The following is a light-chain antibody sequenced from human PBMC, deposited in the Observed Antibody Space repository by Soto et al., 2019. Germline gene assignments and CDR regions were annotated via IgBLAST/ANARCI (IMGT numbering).Light chain of an antibody. CDR3: LQYDNWPRT. CDR2: SVS. Sequence: EIVMTQSPATLSVSPGETATLSCRASQSVSSDLAWYQQKPGQSPRLLIYSVSTRATGIPARFSGSGFGTEFSLIISSLQSEDYALYYCLQYDNWPRTFGQGTRVEIK. J-gene: IGKJ1*01. V-gene: IGKV3-15*01. CDR1: QSVSSD.